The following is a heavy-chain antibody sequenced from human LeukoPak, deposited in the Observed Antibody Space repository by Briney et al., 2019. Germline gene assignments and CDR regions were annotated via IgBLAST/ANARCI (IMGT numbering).Heavy chain of an antibody. J-gene: IGHJ6*02. CDR1: GGTFTIYA. CDR3: ARPHYYYDFWSGPNYYYGMDV. V-gene: IGHV1-69*13. D-gene: IGHD3-3*01. Sequence: GASVKVSFKASGGTFTIYAISWVRQAPGQGLEWMGGIIPIFGTANYEKKFQGRVTITADESTSTAYMELSSLRSEDTAVYYCARPHYYYDFWSGPNYYYGMDVWGQGTTVTVSS. CDR2: IIPIFGTA.